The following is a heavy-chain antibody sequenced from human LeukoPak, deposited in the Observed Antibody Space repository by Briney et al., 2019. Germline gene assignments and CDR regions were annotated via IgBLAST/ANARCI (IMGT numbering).Heavy chain of an antibody. D-gene: IGHD3-22*01. CDR2: IYSDGST. CDR3: ARDLRGRAPLGRLLPPGAFDI. V-gene: IGHV3-66*01. CDR1: GFSVNSNY. Sequence: PGGSLRLSCAASGFSVNSNYMNWVRQAPGKGLEWVSIIYSDGSTYYADSVKGRFAISRDNSKNTLYLQMNSLRAEDTAVYYCARDLRGRAPLGRLLPPGAFDIWGQGTMVTVSS. J-gene: IGHJ3*02.